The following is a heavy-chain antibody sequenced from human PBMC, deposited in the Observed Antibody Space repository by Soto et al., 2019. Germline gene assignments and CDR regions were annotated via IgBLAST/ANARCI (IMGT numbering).Heavy chain of an antibody. Sequence: EVQLVESGGGLVKPGGSLRLSCAASGFTFSNAWMSWVRQAPGKGLEWVGSIKSKTDGGTTDYAAPVKGRFTISRDDSKNTLYLHMNSLKTEDTAVYYCTTDSGSSGCYRFLDYWGQGTLVTVSS. D-gene: IGHD6-19*01. CDR2: IKSKTDGGTT. J-gene: IGHJ4*02. CDR3: TTDSGSSGCYRFLDY. CDR1: GFTFSNAW. V-gene: IGHV3-15*01.